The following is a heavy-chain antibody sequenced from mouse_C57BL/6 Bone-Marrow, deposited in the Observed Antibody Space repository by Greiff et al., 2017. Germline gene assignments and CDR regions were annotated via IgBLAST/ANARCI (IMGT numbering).Heavy chain of an antibody. J-gene: IGHJ2*01. CDR1: GFNINDDY. D-gene: IGHD1-1*01. V-gene: IGHV14-4*01. CDR2: IDPENGDT. CDR3: TTVVHY. Sequence: VQLQQSGAELVRPGASVKLSCTASGFNINDDYMHWVKQRPEQGLEWIGWIDPENGDTEYASKFQGKATITTDSSSNTAYLQLSSLTSEDAAVYYCTTVVHYGGQGTTLTVSS.